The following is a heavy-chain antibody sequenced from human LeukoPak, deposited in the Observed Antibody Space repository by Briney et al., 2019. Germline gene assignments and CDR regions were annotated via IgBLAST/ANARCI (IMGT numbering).Heavy chain of an antibody. CDR3: AREIAVAGDIDY. J-gene: IGHJ4*02. Sequence: GGSLRLSCAASGFTFSSYAMHWVRQAPGKGLEWVAVISYDGSNKYYADSVKGRFTISRDNSKNTLYLQMNSLRAEDTAVYYCAREIAVAGDIDYWGRGTLVTVSS. D-gene: IGHD6-19*01. CDR1: GFTFSSYA. CDR2: ISYDGSNK. V-gene: IGHV3-30*04.